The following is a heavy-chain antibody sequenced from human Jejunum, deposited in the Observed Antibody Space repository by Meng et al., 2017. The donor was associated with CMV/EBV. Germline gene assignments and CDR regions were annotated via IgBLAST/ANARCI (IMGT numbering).Heavy chain of an antibody. D-gene: IGHD3-10*01. CDR1: GGSLSGTY. V-gene: IGHV4-34*01. CDR2: TNDMERT. J-gene: IGHJ4*02. CDR3: AGGLWFGELSPFDY. Sequence: QVYLVRLWVCLWWPATTLYSTVSVCGGSLSGTYVSRNWLAPGKVLEGIGETNDMERTNYNPSLKSRVTVSVYPYKHQFSLKLSSVTAADRAVYYWAGGLWFGELSPFDYWGQGTLVTVSS.